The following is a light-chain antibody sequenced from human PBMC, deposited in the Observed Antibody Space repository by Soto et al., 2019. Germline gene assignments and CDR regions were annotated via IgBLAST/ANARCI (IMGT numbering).Light chain of an antibody. Sequence: LTKSPGTLSLTPWERATLYCRASLSVSSNYLAWYQQKTGQAPRLLISGESTRATGIPARFSGSASGTDFTLSISSMQSEDVTVYYCKQYNKRTLTFGQGTKVDIK. CDR2: GES. V-gene: IGKV3-15*01. CDR1: LSVSSN. CDR3: KQYNKRTLT. J-gene: IGKJ1*01.